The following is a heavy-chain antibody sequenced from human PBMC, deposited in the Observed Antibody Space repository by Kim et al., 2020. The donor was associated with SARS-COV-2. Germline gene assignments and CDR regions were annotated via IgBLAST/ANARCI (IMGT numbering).Heavy chain of an antibody. CDR2: IINSGGTT. CDR1: GFTFSSYA. J-gene: IGHJ3*02. CDR3: AKDSWREFLVFVI. D-gene: IGHD3-10*01. Sequence: GGSLRLSCAASGFTFSSYAMSWVRQAPGKGLEWVSAIINSGGTTYYADSGKGRFTISRDNSKNTVYLQMNRRRAEDPAVYYCAKDSWREFLVFVIWGHGTMGTASS. V-gene: IGHV3-23*01.